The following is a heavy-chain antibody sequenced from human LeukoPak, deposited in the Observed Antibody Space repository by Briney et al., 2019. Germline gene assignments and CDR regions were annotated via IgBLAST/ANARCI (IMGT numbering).Heavy chain of an antibody. CDR2: IHSSGTT. CDR1: GGSINNYY. J-gene: IGHJ4*02. CDR3: ARQDPWRFFDT. D-gene: IGHD3-3*01. V-gene: IGHV4-59*08. Sequence: PSETLSLTCTVSGGSINNYYWSWIRQTPGKRLEWIGYIHSSGTTNYNPSLKSRVTISLDTSKSQFSLKVYSATVADTAVYYCARQDPWRFFDTWGQGTLVTVSS.